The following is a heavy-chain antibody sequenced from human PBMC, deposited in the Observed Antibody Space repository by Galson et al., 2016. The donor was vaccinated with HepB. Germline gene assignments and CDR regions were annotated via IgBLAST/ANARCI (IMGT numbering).Heavy chain of an antibody. V-gene: IGHV3-23*02. Sequence: SLRLSCAASGFTSNNYGMCWVRQAPGKGLEWVSSISGSCGRTYYGGSARGRFTISRDNSKNTLFLQVRSLRAEDTAVYFCATERPCGAGCYTYFESWGRGTLLTVSS. CDR3: ATERPCGAGCYTYFES. J-gene: IGHJ4*02. D-gene: IGHD2-21*02. CDR2: ISGSCGRT. CDR1: GFTSNNYG.